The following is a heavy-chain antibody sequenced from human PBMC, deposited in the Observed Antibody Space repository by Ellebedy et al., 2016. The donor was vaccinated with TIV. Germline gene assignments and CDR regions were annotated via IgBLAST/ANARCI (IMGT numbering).Heavy chain of an antibody. Sequence: AASVKVSCKASGYTFTNYGISWVRQAPGQGLEWMGWIRPYNGKTDYEEKFQGRVTLSTDTSTSTVYMELRSLKYDDTAVYFCARVGEVRDLLLFWGLGTLVTVSS. CDR3: ARVGEVRDLLLF. D-gene: IGHD1-26*01. V-gene: IGHV1-18*01. CDR1: GYTFTNYG. CDR2: IRPYNGKT. J-gene: IGHJ4*02.